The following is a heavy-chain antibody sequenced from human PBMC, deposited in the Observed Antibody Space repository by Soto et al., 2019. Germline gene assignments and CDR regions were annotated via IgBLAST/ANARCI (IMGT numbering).Heavy chain of an antibody. V-gene: IGHV1-18*01. Sequence: QVQLVQSGAEVKKPGASVKVSCKASGYTFTSYGISWVRQAPGQGLEWMGWISAYNGNTNYAQKLQGRVTMTTDTSTSTANRGRRGLRSDDTAVYYWARGSSGWPNDAFDIGGKGTMVTVSS. CDR2: ISAYNGNT. J-gene: IGHJ3*02. CDR1: GYTFTSYG. CDR3: ARGSSGWPNDAFDI. D-gene: IGHD6-19*01.